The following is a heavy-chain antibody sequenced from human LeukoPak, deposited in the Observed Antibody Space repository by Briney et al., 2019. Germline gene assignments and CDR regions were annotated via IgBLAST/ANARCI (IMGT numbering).Heavy chain of an antibody. CDR2: INPNSGGT. V-gene: IGHV1-2*02. Sequence: ASVKISCKASGYTFTGYYMHWVRQAPGQGLEWMGWINPNSGGTNYAQKFQGRVTMTRDTSISTAYMELSSLRSEDTAVYYCARARSGRYGSGRIINWFDPWGQGTLVTVSS. CDR1: GYTFTGYY. D-gene: IGHD3-10*01. CDR3: ARARSGRYGSGRIINWFDP. J-gene: IGHJ5*02.